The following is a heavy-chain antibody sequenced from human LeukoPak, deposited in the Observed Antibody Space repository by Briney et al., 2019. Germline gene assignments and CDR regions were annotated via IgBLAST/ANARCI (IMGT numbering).Heavy chain of an antibody. CDR1: DGSINSYY. J-gene: IGHJ5*02. D-gene: IGHD2-21*01. V-gene: IGHV4-4*09. Sequence: PSETLSLTCSVSDGSINSYYWSWIRQPPGKGLDWIGYIHSSGATHYNPSLKTRVTTSLDTSKNQFSLELCSVTAADTAVYYCARLGGYSDHWGQGTLVTVSS. CDR3: ARLGGYSDH. CDR2: IHSSGAT.